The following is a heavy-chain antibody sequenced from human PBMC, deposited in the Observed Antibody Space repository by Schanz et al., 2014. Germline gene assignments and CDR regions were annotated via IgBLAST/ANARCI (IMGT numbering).Heavy chain of an antibody. CDR3: ARGGYSSGWYDRDIAHFDY. CDR2: ISAYNGNT. CDR1: GYAFTTYG. Sequence: QVQLVQSGAEVKKPGASVRVSCKVSGYAFTTYGISWVRQAPGQGLEWMGWISAYNGNTNYAQKLQGRVTMTTDTSTSTAYMELRSLRSDDTAVYYCARGGYSSGWYDRDIAHFDYWGQGTLVTVSP. J-gene: IGHJ4*02. V-gene: IGHV1-18*01. D-gene: IGHD6-19*01.